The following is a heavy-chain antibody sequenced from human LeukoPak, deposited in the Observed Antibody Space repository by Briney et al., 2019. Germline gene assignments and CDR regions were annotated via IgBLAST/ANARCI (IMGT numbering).Heavy chain of an antibody. V-gene: IGHV3-74*01. J-gene: IGHJ4*02. D-gene: IGHD6-6*01. Sequence: GGSLTLFCAASGLTFSSYWMHWLRQSPGKELVWVSRINSDGSSTSYADSVKGRFTISRDNAKNTLYLQMNSLRAEDTAVYYCARAKPYSSSSLDYWGQGTLVTVSS. CDR3: ARAKPYSSSSLDY. CDR1: GLTFSSYW. CDR2: INSDGSST.